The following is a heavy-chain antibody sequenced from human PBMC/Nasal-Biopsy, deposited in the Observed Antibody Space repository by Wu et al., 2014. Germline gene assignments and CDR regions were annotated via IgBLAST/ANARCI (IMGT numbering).Heavy chain of an antibody. V-gene: IGHV4-59*11. Sequence: LSLTCTVSGDSMTSHYWSWIRQPPGKELEWIGNIYYRGTTNYNPSLKSRVTISVDMSKNQFSLRVNSVTAADTAIYYCARDLYGSGSGYWFDPWGQGTLVSVSS. CDR2: IYYRGTT. CDR1: GDSMTSHY. CDR3: ARDLYGSGSGYWFDP. J-gene: IGHJ5*02. D-gene: IGHD3-10*01.